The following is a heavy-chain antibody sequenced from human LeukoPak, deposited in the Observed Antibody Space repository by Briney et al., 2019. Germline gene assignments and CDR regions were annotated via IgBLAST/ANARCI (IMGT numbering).Heavy chain of an antibody. D-gene: IGHD6-13*01. Sequence: GASVKVSCKASGYTFTGYYMHWVRQAPGQGLEWMGWISAYNGNTNYAQKLQGRVTMTTDTSTSTAYMELRSLRSDDTAVYYCARPSIAAAGPDAFDIWGQGTMVTVSS. CDR1: GYTFTGYY. J-gene: IGHJ3*02. V-gene: IGHV1-18*04. CDR2: ISAYNGNT. CDR3: ARPSIAAAGPDAFDI.